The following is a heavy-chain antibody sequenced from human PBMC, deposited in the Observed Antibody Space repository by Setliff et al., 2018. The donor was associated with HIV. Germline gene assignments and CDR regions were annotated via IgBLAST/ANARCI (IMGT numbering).Heavy chain of an antibody. J-gene: IGHJ4*02. D-gene: IGHD3-10*01. CDR2: ISAYNGNT. V-gene: IGHV1-18*01. CDR3: ARDYYGSGSYFILDY. CDR1: GYTFTSYG. Sequence: ASVKVSCKASGYTFTSYGMSWVRQAPGQGLEWMGWISAYNGNTHYAQKLQGRVTMTTDTSTSTAYMELSSLRSDDTAVYYCARDYYGSGSYFILDYWGPGTLVTVSS.